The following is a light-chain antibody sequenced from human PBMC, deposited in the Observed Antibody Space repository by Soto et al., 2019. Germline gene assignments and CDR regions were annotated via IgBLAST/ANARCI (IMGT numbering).Light chain of an antibody. CDR2: DAS. V-gene: IGKV1-5*01. CDR1: QSISRW. J-gene: IGKJ1*01. Sequence: DIQMTQSPSTLSASVGDRVTIACRASQSISRWLAWYQQKPGKAPKVLIWDASSLHRGVPSRFSGSGYGTDVTITISILQPDDCGTYYCQQYNCYSTWTFGQGTKVEIK. CDR3: QQYNCYSTWT.